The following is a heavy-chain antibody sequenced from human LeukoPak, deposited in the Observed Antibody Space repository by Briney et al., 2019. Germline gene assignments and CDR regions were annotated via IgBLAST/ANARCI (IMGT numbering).Heavy chain of an antibody. CDR3: ARTYYDGSRNPNWFDP. CDR1: GYTFTNYD. V-gene: IGHV1-8*01. CDR2: MKPDGGAT. Sequence: GASVKVSCKASGYTFTNYDINWVRQAAGQGLEWMGWMKPDGGATGYAEKFRGRVTLTSDTSTSTAYMELSGLRSEDTAVYFCARTYYDGSRNPNWFDPWGQGTLVTVSS. J-gene: IGHJ5*02. D-gene: IGHD3-22*01.